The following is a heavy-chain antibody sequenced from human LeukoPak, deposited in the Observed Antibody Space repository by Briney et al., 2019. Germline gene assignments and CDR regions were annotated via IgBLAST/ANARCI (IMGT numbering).Heavy chain of an antibody. CDR3: ARDRKLAPLWFGESSPDAFDI. V-gene: IGHV4-30-4*01. CDR1: GGSISSGDYY. D-gene: IGHD3-10*01. J-gene: IGHJ3*02. CDR2: IYYSGST. Sequence: PSQTLSLTCTVSGGSISSGDYYWSWIRQPPGKGLEWIGYIYYSGSTYYNPSLKSRVTISVDTSMNQFSLKLSSVTAADTAVYYCARDRKLAPLWFGESSPDAFDIWGQGTMVTVSS.